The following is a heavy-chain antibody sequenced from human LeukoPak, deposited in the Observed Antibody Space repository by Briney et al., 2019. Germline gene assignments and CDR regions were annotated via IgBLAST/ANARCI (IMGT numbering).Heavy chain of an antibody. J-gene: IGHJ4*02. CDR1: GYSISSGYY. D-gene: IGHD5-18*01. Sequence: SETLSLTCTVSGYSISSGYYWGWIRQPPGKGLEWIGSIYQSESESTYYNPSLKSRVTISVDTSKNQFSLRLSSVTAADTAVYYCARAGYSYGYVDYWGQGTLVTVSS. CDR3: ARAGYSYGYVDY. V-gene: IGHV4-38-2*02. CDR2: IYQSESEST.